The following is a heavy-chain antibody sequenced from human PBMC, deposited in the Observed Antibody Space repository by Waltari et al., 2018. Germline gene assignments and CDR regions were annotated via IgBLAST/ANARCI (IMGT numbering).Heavy chain of an antibody. J-gene: IGHJ4*02. CDR2: SYWNGDK. V-gene: IGHV2-5*01. CDR1: GFSLSTSGVG. CDR3: AHRESGTLFWSGCHFDY. Sequence: QITLKESGPTLVKPTQTLTLTCTFSGFSLSTSGVGVGWIRQPPGKALEWLALSYWNGDKRYSRSRMGRLTITEDTSKSQVVLMMTDLAPVDTATYYCAHRESGTLFWSGCHFDYLGQGTLVTVSS. D-gene: IGHD3-3*01.